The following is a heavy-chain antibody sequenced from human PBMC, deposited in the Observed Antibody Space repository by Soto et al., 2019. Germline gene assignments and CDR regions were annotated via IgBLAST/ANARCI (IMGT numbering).Heavy chain of an antibody. CDR1: GGSIISYY. CDR3: ARVSEEDGSGSYGYYFDY. V-gene: IGHV4-59*01. CDR2: IYYSGST. J-gene: IGHJ4*02. D-gene: IGHD3-10*01. Sequence: SETLSLTCPVSGGSIISYYCIFIRHPPVKGLEWIGYIYYSGSTNYNPSLKSRVTISVDTSKNQFSLKLSSVTAADTAVYYCARVSEEDGSGSYGYYFDYWGQGTLVTVSS.